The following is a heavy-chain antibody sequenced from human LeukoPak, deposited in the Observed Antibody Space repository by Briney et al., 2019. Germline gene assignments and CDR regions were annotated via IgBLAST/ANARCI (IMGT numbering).Heavy chain of an antibody. CDR2: ISSSGTTI. Sequence: GGSLRLSCAASGLTFSDYYMTWIRQPPGKGLEWVSYISSSGTTIYYADSVKGRFTISRDNAKNSLYLQMNSLRAEDTAVYYCARHYYGSGSYEDYWGQGTLVTVSS. CDR3: ARHYYGSGSYEDY. J-gene: IGHJ4*02. V-gene: IGHV3-11*04. CDR1: GLTFSDYY. D-gene: IGHD3-10*01.